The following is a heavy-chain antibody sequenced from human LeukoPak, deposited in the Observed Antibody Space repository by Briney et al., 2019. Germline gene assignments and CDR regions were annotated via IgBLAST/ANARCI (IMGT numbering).Heavy chain of an antibody. Sequence: GGSLRLSCAASGFTFSSYAVSWVRQAPGKGLEWVSAISGSGGSTYYADSVKGRFTISRDNSKNTLYLQVNSLRAEDTAVYYCGRDHDCSSTSCYRSENWFDPWGQGTLVTVSS. V-gene: IGHV3-23*01. J-gene: IGHJ5*02. CDR2: ISGSGGST. D-gene: IGHD2-2*02. CDR3: GRDHDCSSTSCYRSENWFDP. CDR1: GFTFSSYA.